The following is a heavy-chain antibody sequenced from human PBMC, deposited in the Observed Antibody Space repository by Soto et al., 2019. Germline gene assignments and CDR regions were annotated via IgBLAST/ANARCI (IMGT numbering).Heavy chain of an antibody. V-gene: IGHV3-48*02. D-gene: IGHD6-19*01. J-gene: IGHJ4*02. CDR3: AKGPHTNVGWPYYFES. Sequence: GGSLRLSCVASGFSLANYPMDWVRQTPGKGLEWVSYSSPRGDTIYYADSVEGRFTISRDNARNSLSLHMSSLRDEDSALYYCAKGPHTNVGWPYYFESWGQGVPVTVSS. CDR2: SSPRGDTI. CDR1: GFSLANYP.